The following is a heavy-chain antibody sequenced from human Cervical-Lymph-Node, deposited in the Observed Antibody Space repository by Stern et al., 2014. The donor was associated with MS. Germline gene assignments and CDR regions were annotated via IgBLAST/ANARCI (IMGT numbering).Heavy chain of an antibody. Sequence: EVQLVESGGDLVKPGGSLRLSCAASGFTFSNAWMNWVRQAPGKGLEWVGRIKSDTDGGTRDYAASVKGRFTISRDDSKFTVSLQMNNLKTGDTAVYYCTTASTWGQGTLVTVSS. CDR1: GFTFSNAW. V-gene: IGHV3-15*01. CDR3: TTAST. CDR2: IKSDTDGGTR. J-gene: IGHJ5*02.